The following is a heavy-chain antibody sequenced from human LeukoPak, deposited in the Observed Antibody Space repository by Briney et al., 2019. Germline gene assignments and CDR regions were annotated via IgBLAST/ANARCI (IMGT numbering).Heavy chain of an antibody. Sequence: ASVKVSCKASGYTFTSYHMHWVRQAPGQGLEWMGIINPIGGGTTYAQRFQDRVTMTRDTSTSTVYMELSSLRSDDTAVYYCVREGSGTYYDYYYGLDVWGQGTTVTVSS. CDR3: VREGSGTYYDYYYGLDV. CDR2: INPIGGGT. D-gene: IGHD1-26*01. V-gene: IGHV1-46*01. J-gene: IGHJ6*02. CDR1: GYTFTSYH.